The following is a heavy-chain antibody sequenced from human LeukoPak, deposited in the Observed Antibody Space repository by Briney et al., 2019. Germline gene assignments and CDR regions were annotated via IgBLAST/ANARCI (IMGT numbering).Heavy chain of an antibody. CDR1: GFTFISYS. CDR3: ARQAGAYSHPYDY. D-gene: IGHD4/OR15-4a*01. Sequence: PGGSLRLSCAASGFTFISYSMNWVRQAPGKGLEWVSSISSSSSYIYYADSVKGRFTISRDNAKNSLYPQMNSLRAEDTAVYYCARQAGAYSHPYDYWGQGTLVAVSS. V-gene: IGHV3-21*04. CDR2: ISSSSSYI. J-gene: IGHJ4*02.